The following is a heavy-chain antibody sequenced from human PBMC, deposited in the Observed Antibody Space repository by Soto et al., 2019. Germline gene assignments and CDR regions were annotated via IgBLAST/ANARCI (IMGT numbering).Heavy chain of an antibody. J-gene: IGHJ4*02. D-gene: IGHD1-26*01. Sequence: QVQLVQSGAEVKKPGASVKVSCKASGYTFTSYGISWVRQAPGQGLEWMGWISAYNGNTNYAQKLQGRVTRTTDTPTSTAYMELRCLTSGHTAVHFCAIGVGASYHLAYWGQGALVTVS. V-gene: IGHV1-18*01. CDR1: GYTFTSYG. CDR2: ISAYNGNT. CDR3: AIGVGASYHLAY.